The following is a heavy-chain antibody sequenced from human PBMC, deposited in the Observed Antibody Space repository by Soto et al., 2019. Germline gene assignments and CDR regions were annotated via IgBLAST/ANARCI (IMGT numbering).Heavy chain of an antibody. Sequence: LSLTCAVSGGSISSGGYSWSWIRQPPGKGLECIGYIYHSVSTYYNPSLKSRVTISVDRSKNQFSLKLNSVTAADTAVYYCARGPPLGYWGQGTLVTVSS. CDR3: ARGPPLGY. V-gene: IGHV4-30-2*01. CDR2: IYHSVST. CDR1: GGSISSGGYS. J-gene: IGHJ4*02.